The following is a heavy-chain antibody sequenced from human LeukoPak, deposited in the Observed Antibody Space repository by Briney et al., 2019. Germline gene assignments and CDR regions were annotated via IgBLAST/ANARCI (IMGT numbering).Heavy chain of an antibody. CDR2: IIPIFGTA. D-gene: IGHD3-3*01. Sequence: GASVKVSCKASGGTFSSYGISWVRQAPGQGLEWMGGIIPIFGTANYAQKFQGRVTITADESTSTAYMELSSLRSEDTAVYYCARGHPPSYYDFWSGYYLPDFDYWGQGTLVTVSS. CDR1: GGTFSSYG. V-gene: IGHV1-69*13. CDR3: ARGHPPSYYDFWSGYYLPDFDY. J-gene: IGHJ4*02.